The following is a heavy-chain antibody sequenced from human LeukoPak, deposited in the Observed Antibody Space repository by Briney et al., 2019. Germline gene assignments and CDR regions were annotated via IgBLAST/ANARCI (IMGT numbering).Heavy chain of an antibody. Sequence: PSETLSLTCAVYGGSFSGYYWSWIRQPPGKGLEWIGEINHSGSTNYNPSLKSRVTISVDTSKNQFSLKLSSVTAADTAVYYCARKVPGFRGGCFDPWGQGTLVTVSS. CDR1: GGSFSGYY. CDR3: ARKVPGFRGGCFDP. CDR2: INHSGST. V-gene: IGHV4-34*01. D-gene: IGHD3-16*01. J-gene: IGHJ5*02.